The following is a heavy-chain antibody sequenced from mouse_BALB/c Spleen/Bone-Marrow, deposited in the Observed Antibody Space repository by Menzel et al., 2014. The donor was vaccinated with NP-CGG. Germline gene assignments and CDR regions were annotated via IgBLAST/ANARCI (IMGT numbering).Heavy chain of an antibody. J-gene: IGHJ4*01. CDR1: AYAFSNYW. Sequence: QIQLQRSEAELARPGSSLKISCQVSAYAFSNYWMNWVKQRPGQGLEWIGQIYPGDGDTNYNGKFKGKATLTADKSSSTAYMQLSSLTSGDSAVYFCARRDGSTYYYAMD. V-gene: IGHV1-80*01. CDR2: IYPGDGDT. CDR3: ARRDGSTYYYAMD. D-gene: IGHD1-1*01.